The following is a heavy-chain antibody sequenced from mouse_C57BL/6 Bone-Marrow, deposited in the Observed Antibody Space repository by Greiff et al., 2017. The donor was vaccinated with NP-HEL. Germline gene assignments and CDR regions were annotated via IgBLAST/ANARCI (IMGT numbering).Heavy chain of an antibody. CDR3: ARWGYSRPYYY. V-gene: IGHV1-4*01. J-gene: IGHJ2*01. CDR1: GYTFTSYT. CDR2: INPSSGYT. Sequence: QVQLKQSGAELARPGASVKMSCKASGYTFTSYTMHWVKQRPGQGLEWIGYINPSSGYTKYNQKFKDKATLTADKSSSTAYMQLSSLTSEDSAVYYCARWGYSRPYYYWGQGTTLTVSS. D-gene: IGHD2-5*01.